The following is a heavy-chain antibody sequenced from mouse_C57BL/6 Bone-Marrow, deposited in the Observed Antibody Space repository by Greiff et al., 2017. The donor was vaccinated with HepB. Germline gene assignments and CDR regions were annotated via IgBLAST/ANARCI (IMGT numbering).Heavy chain of an antibody. CDR3: AGTGTAEASYAMDY. J-gene: IGHJ4*01. Sequence: VQLQQPGAELVRPGSSVKLSCKASGYTFTSYWMGWVKQRPGQGLEWIGNIYPSDSETHYNQKFKDKATLTVDKSSSTAYMQLSSLTSEDSAVYDGAGTGTAEASYAMDYWGQGTSVTVSS. V-gene: IGHV1-61*01. CDR1: GYTFTSYW. D-gene: IGHD3-2*02. CDR2: IYPSDSET.